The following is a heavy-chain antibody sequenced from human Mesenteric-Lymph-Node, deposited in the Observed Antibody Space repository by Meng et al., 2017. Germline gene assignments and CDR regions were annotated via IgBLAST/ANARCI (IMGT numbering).Heavy chain of an antibody. CDR3: ARRGTGVTTMFDY. J-gene: IGHJ4*02. CDR1: GFTFNNYW. V-gene: IGHV3-74*01. Sequence: GESLKISCVASGFTFNNYWIHWVRQASGKGLVWVSRISGDGSSPSYADSVKGRFTISRDNAKNMLYLQMNSLRVEDTGVYYCARRGTGVTTMFDYWGQGSLVTVSS. D-gene: IGHD5-12*01. CDR2: ISGDGSSP.